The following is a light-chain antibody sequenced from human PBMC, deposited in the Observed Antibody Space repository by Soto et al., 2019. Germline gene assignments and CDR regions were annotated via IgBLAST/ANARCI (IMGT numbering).Light chain of an antibody. CDR2: LDSDGSH. Sequence: QLVLTQSPSASASLGASVKLTCTLRSGHSGYAIAWHQQQPERGPRYLMKLDSDGSHTKGDGIPDRFSGSSSGAERYLTISSLQSEDEADYYCQTWGTGIQVFGTGTKLTVL. CDR3: QTWGTGIQV. J-gene: IGLJ1*01. CDR1: SGHSGYA. V-gene: IGLV4-69*01.